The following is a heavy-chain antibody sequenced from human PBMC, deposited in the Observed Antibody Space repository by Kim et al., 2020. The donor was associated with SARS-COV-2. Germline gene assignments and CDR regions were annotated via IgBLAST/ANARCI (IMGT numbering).Heavy chain of an antibody. Sequence: SETLSLTCTVSGGSISSYYWSWIRQPAGKGLEWIGRIYTSGSTNYNPSLKSRVTMSVDTSKNQFSLKLSSVTAADTAVYYCARAKEGRYCSSTSCYRNYYYYYYMDVWGKGTTVTVSS. V-gene: IGHV4-4*07. D-gene: IGHD2-2*01. J-gene: IGHJ6*03. CDR2: IYTSGST. CDR3: ARAKEGRYCSSTSCYRNYYYYYYMDV. CDR1: GGSISSYY.